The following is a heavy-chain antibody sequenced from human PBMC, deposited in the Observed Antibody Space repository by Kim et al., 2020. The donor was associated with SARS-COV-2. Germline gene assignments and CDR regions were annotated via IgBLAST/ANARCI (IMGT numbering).Heavy chain of an antibody. V-gene: IGHV3-30*18. D-gene: IGHD3-22*01. Sequence: GGSLRLSCAASGFTFSSYGMHWVRQAPGKGLEWVAVISYDGSNKYYADSVKGRFTISRDNSKNTLYLQMNSLRAEDTAVYYCAKDIYDSMDYYLDSWGPGTPVT. CDR2: ISYDGSNK. CDR3: AKDIYDSMDYYLDS. CDR1: GFTFSSYG. J-gene: IGHJ5*01.